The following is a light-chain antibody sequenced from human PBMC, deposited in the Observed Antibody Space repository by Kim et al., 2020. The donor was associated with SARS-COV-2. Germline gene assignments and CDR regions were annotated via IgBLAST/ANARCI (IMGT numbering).Light chain of an antibody. V-gene: IGKV3-15*01. CDR2: GAS. J-gene: IGKJ1*01. CDR1: QSISTN. Sequence: EIVMTQSPVTLSVSPGERVTLSCRASQSISTNLGWYQQKPGQAPRLLIYGASTRATGIPARFSGSGSGTEFTLTISSLQPEDFAVYCCQKYNDWPWTFGQGTKVEIK. CDR3: QKYNDWPWT.